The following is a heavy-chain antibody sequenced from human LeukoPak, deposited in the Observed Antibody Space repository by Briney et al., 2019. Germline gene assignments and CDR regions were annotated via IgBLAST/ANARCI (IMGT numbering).Heavy chain of an antibody. CDR1: GFTFDDYG. Sequence: GGSLRLSCAASGFTFDDYGMHWVRHAPGKGLEWVSGISWNSGNIGYADSVKGRFTISRDNAKNPLYLQMNSLRAEDMALYYCAKAGGYSSSSLAFFDYWGQGTLVTVSS. V-gene: IGHV3-9*03. J-gene: IGHJ4*02. CDR3: AKAGGYSSSSLAFFDY. D-gene: IGHD6-6*01. CDR2: ISWNSGNI.